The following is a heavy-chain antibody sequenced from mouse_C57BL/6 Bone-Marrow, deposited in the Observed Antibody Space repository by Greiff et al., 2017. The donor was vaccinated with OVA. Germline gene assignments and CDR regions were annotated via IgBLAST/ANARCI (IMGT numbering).Heavy chain of an antibody. CDR2: ISSGSSTI. D-gene: IGHD1-1*02. J-gene: IGHJ3*01. Sequence: EVQGVESGGGLVKPGGSLKLSCAASGFTFSDYGMHWVRQAPEKGLEWVAYISSGSSTIYYADTVKGRFTISRDNAKNTLFLQMTSLRSEDTAMYYCARPGEGWFPWFAYWGQGTLVTVSA. CDR1: GFTFSDYG. V-gene: IGHV5-17*01. CDR3: ARPGEGWFPWFAY.